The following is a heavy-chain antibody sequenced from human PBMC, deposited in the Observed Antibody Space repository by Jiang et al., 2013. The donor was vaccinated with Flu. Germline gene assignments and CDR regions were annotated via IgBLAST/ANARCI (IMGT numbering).Heavy chain of an antibody. CDR3: ARVEYYGSGSYSPGNYYYYGMDV. CDR2: INPNSGGT. CDR1: GYTFTGYY. Sequence: VQLVESGAEVKKPGASVKVSCKASGYTFTGYYMHWVRQAPGQGLEWMGWINPNSGGTNYAQKFQGRVTMTRDTSISTAYMELSRLRSDDTAVYYCARVEYYGSGSYSPGNYYYYGMDVWGQGTTVTVSS. J-gene: IGHJ6*02. D-gene: IGHD3-10*01. V-gene: IGHV1-2*02.